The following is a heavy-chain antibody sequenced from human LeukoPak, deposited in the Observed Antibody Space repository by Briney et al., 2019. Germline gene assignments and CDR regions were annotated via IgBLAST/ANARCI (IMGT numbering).Heavy chain of an antibody. Sequence: ASVKVSCKASGYTFTSYYMHWVQQAPGQGLEWMGIINPSGGSTSYAQKFQGRVTMTRDTSTSTVYMELSSLRSEDTAVYYCARGYYRDGREIVVVITLDYWGQGTLVTVSS. D-gene: IGHD3-22*01. V-gene: IGHV1-46*01. J-gene: IGHJ4*02. CDR1: GYTFTSYY. CDR3: ARGYYRDGREIVVVITLDY. CDR2: INPSGGST.